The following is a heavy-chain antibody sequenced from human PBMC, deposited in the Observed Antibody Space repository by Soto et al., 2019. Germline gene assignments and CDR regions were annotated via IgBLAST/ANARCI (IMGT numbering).Heavy chain of an antibody. V-gene: IGHV3-33*01. D-gene: IGHD6-13*01. CDR2: IWYDGSNK. CDR3: ARDFAAGGRNYFDY. J-gene: IGHJ4*02. Sequence: GGSLRLSCAASGFTFSSYGMHWVRQAPGKGLEWVAVIWYDGSNKYYADSVKGRFTISRDNSKNTLYLQMNSLRAEDTAVYYCARDFAAGGRNYFDYWGQGTLVTVSS. CDR1: GFTFSSYG.